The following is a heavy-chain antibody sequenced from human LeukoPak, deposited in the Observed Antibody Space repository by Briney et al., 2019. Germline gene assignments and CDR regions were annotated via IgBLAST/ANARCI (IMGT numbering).Heavy chain of an antibody. D-gene: IGHD4-17*01. Sequence: GRSLRLSCAASGFTFSSYGMHWVRQAPGKGLEWVAVISYDGSNKYYADSVKGRFTISRDNSKNTLYLQMNSLRAEDTAVYYCAKDRADYGDYAYYFDYWGQGTLVTVSS. CDR3: AKDRADYGDYAYYFDY. V-gene: IGHV3-30*18. CDR2: ISYDGSNK. J-gene: IGHJ4*02. CDR1: GFTFSSYG.